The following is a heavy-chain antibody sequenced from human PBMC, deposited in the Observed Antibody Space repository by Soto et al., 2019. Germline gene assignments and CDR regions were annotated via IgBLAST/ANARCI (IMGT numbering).Heavy chain of an antibody. CDR2: INPNSGGT. D-gene: IGHD6-6*01. CDR1: GYTFTGYY. V-gene: IGHV1-2*04. CDR3: ARDAARTGVYYYYGMDV. Sequence: ASVKVSCKASGYTFTGYYMHWVRQAPGQGLEWMGWINPNSGGTNYAQKFQGWVTMTRDTSISTAYMELSRLRSDDTAVYYCARDAARTGVYYYYGMDVWGQGTTVTVSS. J-gene: IGHJ6*02.